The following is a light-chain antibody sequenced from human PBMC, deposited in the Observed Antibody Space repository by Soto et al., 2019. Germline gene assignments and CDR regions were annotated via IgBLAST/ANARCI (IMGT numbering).Light chain of an antibody. Sequence: EIVMTQSPATLSVSPGEGDTLSCRASQRISNNLAWYQHKPGQATRLLIFGASTRAPDIPARFSGSGSGTVFTLTICGLLSEDFAVYYCQQYEDWPRTFGQGTKVDIK. CDR1: QRISNN. J-gene: IGKJ1*01. V-gene: IGKV3D-15*01. CDR3: QQYEDWPRT. CDR2: GAS.